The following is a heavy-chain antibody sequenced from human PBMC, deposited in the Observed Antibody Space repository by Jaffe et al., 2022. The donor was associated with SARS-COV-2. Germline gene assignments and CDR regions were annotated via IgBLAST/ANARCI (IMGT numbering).Heavy chain of an antibody. CDR1: GFTFDSYT. Sequence: EVQLLESGGGLVQPGGSLRLSCAASGFTFDSYTMSWVRQAPGKGLEWVSGISGSGGSIYYAESVKGRFTISRDNSKNTLYLHLNSLRAEDTAIYYCAKDVSVAGTWGQGTPVTVSS. CDR3: AKDVSVAGT. V-gene: IGHV3-23*01. J-gene: IGHJ5*02. D-gene: IGHD6-19*01. CDR2: ISGSGGSI.